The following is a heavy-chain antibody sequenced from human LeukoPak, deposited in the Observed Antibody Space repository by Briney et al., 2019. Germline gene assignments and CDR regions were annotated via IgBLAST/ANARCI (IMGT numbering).Heavy chain of an antibody. CDR1: GLTFSSYA. Sequence: GGSLRLSCAASGLTFSSYAMSWVRQAPGKGLEWVSSISGTTGNTYYADSVKGRFTISRDNSKNTLYLQMNSLRAEDTAVYYCAKEGMITFGGVIAAVDYWGQGTLVTVSS. J-gene: IGHJ4*02. D-gene: IGHD3-16*02. V-gene: IGHV3-23*01. CDR2: ISGTTGNT. CDR3: AKEGMITFGGVIAAVDY.